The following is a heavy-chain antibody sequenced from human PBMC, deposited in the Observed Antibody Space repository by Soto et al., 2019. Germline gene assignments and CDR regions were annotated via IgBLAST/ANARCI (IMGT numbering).Heavy chain of an antibody. J-gene: IGHJ6*02. V-gene: IGHV4-61*01. CDR1: GGSVSSRSHY. CDR2: IYYSGNT. CDR3: ARDFCGGDCSDDYYYYAMGV. Sequence: PSETLSLTCTVSGGSVSSRSHYWSWIRQPPGKGPEWIGYIYYSGNTKYNPSLRSRVTISVDTSKNQFSLKVSSVTAADTAIYYCARDFCGGDCSDDYYYYAMGVWGQGTTVTVSS. D-gene: IGHD2-21*02.